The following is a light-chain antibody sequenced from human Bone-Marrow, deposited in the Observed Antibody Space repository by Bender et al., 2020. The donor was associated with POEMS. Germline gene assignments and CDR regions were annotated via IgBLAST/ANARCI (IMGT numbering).Light chain of an antibody. CDR2: EDK. J-gene: IGLJ1*01. Sequence: SYELTQPPSVSVSPGQTASITCSGDKLGNKYVSWYQQRPGQSPVLVIYEDKKRPSGIPERISGSNSGNTASLTISETQAMDEGDYYCQAWDSSTGVFGTGTKVTVL. CDR1: KLGNKY. V-gene: IGLV3-1*01. CDR3: QAWDSSTGV.